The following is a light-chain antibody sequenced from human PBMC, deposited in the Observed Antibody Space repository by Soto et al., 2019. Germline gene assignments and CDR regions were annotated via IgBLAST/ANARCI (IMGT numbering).Light chain of an antibody. CDR1: QSVSSSY. V-gene: IGKV3-20*01. Sequence: EIVLTQSPGTLSLSPGERATLSCRASQSVSSSYLAWYQQKPRQAPRLLIYGASSRATGIPDRFSGSGSGTDFTLTISRLEPEDFAVYYCQHYDNSPPSVTFGPGTKVDIK. CDR3: QHYDNSPPSVT. CDR2: GAS. J-gene: IGKJ3*01.